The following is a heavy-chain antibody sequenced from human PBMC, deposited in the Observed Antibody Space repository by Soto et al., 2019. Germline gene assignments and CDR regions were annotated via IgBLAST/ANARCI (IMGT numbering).Heavy chain of an antibody. Sequence: SVKVSCKASGGTFSSYAISWVRQAPGQGLEWMGGIIPIFGTANYAQKFQGRVTITADESTSTAYMELSSLRSEDTAVYYCAREGGGGCLKCMDVWGQGTTVTVSS. CDR3: AREGGGGCLKCMDV. CDR2: IIPIFGTA. J-gene: IGHJ6*02. CDR1: GGTFSSYA. D-gene: IGHD2-15*01. V-gene: IGHV1-69*13.